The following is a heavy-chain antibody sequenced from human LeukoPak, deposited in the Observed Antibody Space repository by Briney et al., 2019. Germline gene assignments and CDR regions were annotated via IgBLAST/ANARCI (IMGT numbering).Heavy chain of an antibody. Sequence: PGGSLRLSCAASGFTFNTYTMSWVRQAPGKGLDWVSGIRGGGGTTYYADSVKGRVTISRDNSKNTLYLQMNSLRADDTAVYYCAKSPTPYCGGDCYSDYWGQGTLVTVSS. J-gene: IGHJ4*02. CDR1: GFTFNTYT. CDR2: IRGGGGTT. D-gene: IGHD2-21*02. V-gene: IGHV3-23*01. CDR3: AKSPTPYCGGDCYSDY.